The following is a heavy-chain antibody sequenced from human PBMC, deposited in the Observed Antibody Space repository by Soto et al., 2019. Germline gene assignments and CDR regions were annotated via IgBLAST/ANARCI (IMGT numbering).Heavy chain of an antibody. D-gene: IGHD6-25*01. CDR2: IWYDGSNK. J-gene: IGHJ5*02. V-gene: IGHV3-33*01. CDR3: ARAGASSGSHSNWFAP. Sequence: QVQLVESGGGVVQPGRSLRLSCAASGFTFSSYGMHWVRQAPGKGLEGVAVIWYDGSNKYYADSVKGRFTISTDISKKPMYLQMNSLRAEHMAVYYCARAGASSGSHSNWFAPWGQGTLVTVSS. CDR1: GFTFSSYG.